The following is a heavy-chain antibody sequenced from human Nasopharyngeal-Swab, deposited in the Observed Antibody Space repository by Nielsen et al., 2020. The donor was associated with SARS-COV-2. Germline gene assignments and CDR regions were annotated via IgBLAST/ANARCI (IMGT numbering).Heavy chain of an antibody. CDR3: ARDFDAFDI. V-gene: IGHV3-74*01. J-gene: IGHJ3*02. CDR2: INSDGSST. Sequence: WIRQPPGKGLVWVSRINSDGSSTSYADSVKGRFTISRDNAKNSLYLQTNSLRAEDTAVYYCARDFDAFDIWGQGTMVTVSS.